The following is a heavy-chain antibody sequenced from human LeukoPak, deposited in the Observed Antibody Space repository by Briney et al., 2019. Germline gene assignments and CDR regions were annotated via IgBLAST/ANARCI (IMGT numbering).Heavy chain of an antibody. CDR2: ISGSGGST. J-gene: IGHJ4*02. CDR1: GLTFSSYA. V-gene: IGHV3-23*01. Sequence: PGGSLRLSCAASGLTFSSYAMSWVRQAPGKGLEWVSAISGSGGSTYYADSVKGRFTISRDNSKNTLYLQMNSLRAEDTAVYYCAKDARNRLLYHGGYFDYWGQGTLVTVSS. D-gene: IGHD2-8*01. CDR3: AKDARNRLLYHGGYFDY.